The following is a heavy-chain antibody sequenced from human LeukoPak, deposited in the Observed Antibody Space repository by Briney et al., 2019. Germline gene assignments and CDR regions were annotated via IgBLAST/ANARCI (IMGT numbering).Heavy chain of an antibody. CDR3: ARGASGSSLSGFDI. Sequence: SETLSLTCTVSGGSISNYYWNWIRQPAGKGLQWIGHISTSGSTNYSPSPKSRVTMSIDTSKNQFSLNLSSVTAADTAVYYCARGASGSSLSGFDIWGQGTMVTVSS. V-gene: IGHV4-4*07. J-gene: IGHJ3*02. CDR2: ISTSGST. CDR1: GGSISNYY. D-gene: IGHD1-26*01.